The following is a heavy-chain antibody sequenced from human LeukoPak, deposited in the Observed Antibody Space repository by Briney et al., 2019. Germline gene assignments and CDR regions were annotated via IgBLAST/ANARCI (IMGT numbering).Heavy chain of an antibody. Sequence: ASVKVSCKASGYTFTSYGISWVRQAPGQGLEWMGWISAYNGNTNYAQKLQGRVTMTTDTSTSTAYMELRSPRSDDTAVYYCARWGSSYPYYYYGMDVWGQGTTVTVSS. V-gene: IGHV1-18*01. D-gene: IGHD6-6*01. J-gene: IGHJ6*02. CDR1: GYTFTSYG. CDR2: ISAYNGNT. CDR3: ARWGSSYPYYYYGMDV.